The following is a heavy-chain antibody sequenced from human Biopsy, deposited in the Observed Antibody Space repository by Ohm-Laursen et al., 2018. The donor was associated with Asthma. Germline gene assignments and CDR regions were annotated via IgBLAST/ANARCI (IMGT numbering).Heavy chain of an antibody. D-gene: IGHD6-19*01. CDR1: GGSISSFY. V-gene: IGHV4-59*01. J-gene: IGHJ4*02. Sequence: GTLSLTCSVYGGSISSFYWSWIRQSPEKGLEWMGYVYWTGSTNYNTSLKSRITMSVDTSKNRMFLELTSVTAADTAIYYCVRAVRNEQWLAPFDYWGQGKPVTVSS. CDR3: VRAVRNEQWLAPFDY. CDR2: VYWTGST.